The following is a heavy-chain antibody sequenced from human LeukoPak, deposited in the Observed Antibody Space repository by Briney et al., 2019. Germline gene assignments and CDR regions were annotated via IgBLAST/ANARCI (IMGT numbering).Heavy chain of an antibody. CDR3: ARDSRYCSSTSCLYYYMDV. CDR2: ISYDGGNK. V-gene: IGHV3-30-3*01. D-gene: IGHD2-2*01. Sequence: GGSLRLSCAASGFTFSSYAMHWVRQAPGKGLEWVAVISYDGGNKYYADSVKGRFTISRDNSKNTLYLQMNSLRAEDTAVYYCARDSRYCSSTSCLYYYMDVWGKGTTVTVSS. J-gene: IGHJ6*03. CDR1: GFTFSSYA.